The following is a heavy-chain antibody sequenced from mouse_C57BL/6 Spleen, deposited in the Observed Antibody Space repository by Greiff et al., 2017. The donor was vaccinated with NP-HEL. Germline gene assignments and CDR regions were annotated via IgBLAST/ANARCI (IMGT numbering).Heavy chain of an antibody. V-gene: IGHV1-26*01. D-gene: IGHD1-1*01. CDR2: INPNNGGT. Sequence: EVQLQQSGPELVKPGASVKISCKASGYTFTDYYMNWVKQSHGKSLEWIGDINPNNGGTSYNQKFKGKATLTVDKSSSTAYMELRSLTSEDSAVYYCARRGSSYNYWGKGTTLTVAS. CDR1: GYTFTDYY. J-gene: IGHJ2*01. CDR3: ARRGSSYNY.